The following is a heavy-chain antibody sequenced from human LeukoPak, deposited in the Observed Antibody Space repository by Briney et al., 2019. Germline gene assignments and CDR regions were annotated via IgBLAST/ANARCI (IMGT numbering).Heavy chain of an antibody. D-gene: IGHD1-26*01. CDR3: ARHSGSYYDFDY. CDR1: GGSISSYY. V-gene: IGHV4-59*08. CDR2: IYYSGST. Sequence: SSETLSLTCTVSGGSISSYYWSWIRQPPGKGLEWIGYIYYSGSTNYNPSLKSRVTISVDTSKNQFSLKLSSVTAADTAVYYCARHSGSYYDFDYWGKGTLVTVSS. J-gene: IGHJ4*02.